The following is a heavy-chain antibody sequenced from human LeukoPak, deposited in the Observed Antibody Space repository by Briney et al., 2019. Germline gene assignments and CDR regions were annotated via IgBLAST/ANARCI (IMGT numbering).Heavy chain of an antibody. CDR3: ARGSHAFDV. CDR2: INSDGSST. CDR1: GFTFSNYW. D-gene: IGHD3-10*01. Sequence: QTGGSLKLSCAAPGFTFSNYWMHWVRQAPGKGLEWVSRINSDGSSTNYADSVKGRFTISRDNANNTLSLQMNSLRAEDTAVYYCARGSHAFDVWGQGTMVTVSS. V-gene: IGHV3-74*01. J-gene: IGHJ3*01.